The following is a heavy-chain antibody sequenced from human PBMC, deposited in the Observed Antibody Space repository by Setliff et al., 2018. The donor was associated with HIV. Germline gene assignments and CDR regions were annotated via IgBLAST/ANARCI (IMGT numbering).Heavy chain of an antibody. V-gene: IGHV4-28*03. CDR2: IYYSGST. J-gene: IGHJ6*02. Sequence: PSQTLSLTCAVSGYSISSGFYWGWIRQPPGKGLEWIGYIYYSGSTYYNPSLKSRVTISVDRSKNQFSLQLNSVTPEDTAVYYCAREIRLPVDTAVFYYYGMGVWGQGTTVTVSS. D-gene: IGHD5-18*01. CDR3: AREIRLPVDTAVFYYYGMGV. CDR1: GYSISSGFY.